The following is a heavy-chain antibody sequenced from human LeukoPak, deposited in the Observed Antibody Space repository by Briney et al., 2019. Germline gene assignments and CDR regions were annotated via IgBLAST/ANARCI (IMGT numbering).Heavy chain of an antibody. D-gene: IGHD6-13*01. J-gene: IGHJ4*02. CDR3: AVEGYSSSWYLG. Sequence: GGSLRLSCAASGFTFSSYGMHWVRQAPGKGLEWVAVISYDGSNKYYADSVKGRFTTSRDNAKNSLYLQMNSLRAEDTAVYYCAVEGYSSSWYLGWGQGTLVTVSS. CDR1: GFTFSSYG. V-gene: IGHV3-30*03. CDR2: ISYDGSNK.